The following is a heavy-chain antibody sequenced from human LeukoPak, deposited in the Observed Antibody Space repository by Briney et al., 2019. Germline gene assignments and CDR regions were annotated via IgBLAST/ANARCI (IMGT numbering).Heavy chain of an antibody. CDR1: GFTLRSYW. CDR3: ARAAYSNEGMDV. V-gene: IGHV3-7*01. CDR2: IKPDGSIK. J-gene: IGHJ6*03. D-gene: IGHD2-15*01. Sequence: PGGSLRLSCAASGFTLRSYWMTWVRQAPGKGLEWVANIKPDGSIKNYVDSVKGRFTISRDNAKNSLYLQMNSLRAEETAVYYCARAAYSNEGMDVWGKGTTVTVSS.